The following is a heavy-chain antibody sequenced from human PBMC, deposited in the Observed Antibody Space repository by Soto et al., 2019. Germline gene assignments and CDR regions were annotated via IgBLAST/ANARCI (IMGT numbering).Heavy chain of an antibody. CDR1: EGTFSSYW. CDR2: IKQDGSEK. J-gene: IGHJ4*02. CDR3: ARDPSGMAVAENYFDY. V-gene: IGHV3-7*01. Sequence: XVSLRLSCAACEGTFSSYWMSWVRQATGKGLEWVANIKQDGSEKYYVDSVKGRFTISRDNAKNSLYLQMNSLRAEDTAVYYCARDPSGMAVAENYFDYWGQGTLVTASS. D-gene: IGHD6-19*01.